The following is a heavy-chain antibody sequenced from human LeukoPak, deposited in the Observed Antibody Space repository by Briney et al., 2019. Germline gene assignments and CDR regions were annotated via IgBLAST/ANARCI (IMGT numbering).Heavy chain of an antibody. CDR2: ISSSSSYI. J-gene: IGHJ4*02. CDR3: ARDPANYCSGGSCYSLDY. D-gene: IGHD2-15*01. V-gene: IGHV3-21*01. Sequence: GGSLRLSCAASGLTFSSYSMNWVRQAPGKGLEWVSSISSSSSYIYYADSVKGRFTISRDNAKNSLYLQMNSLRAEDTAVYYCARDPANYCSGGSCYSLDYWGQGTLVTVSS. CDR1: GLTFSSYS.